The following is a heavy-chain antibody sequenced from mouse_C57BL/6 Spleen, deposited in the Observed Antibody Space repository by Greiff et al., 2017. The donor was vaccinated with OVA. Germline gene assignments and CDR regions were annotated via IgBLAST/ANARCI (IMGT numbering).Heavy chain of an antibody. CDR3: AREGPSYFDY. V-gene: IGHV5-4*01. Sequence: DVKLVESGGGLVKPGGSLKLSCAASGFTFSSYAMSWVRQTPEKRLEWVATISDGGSYTYYPDNVKGRFTISRDNAKNNRYLQLSHLKSEDTAMYYCAREGPSYFDYWGQGTTLTVSS. J-gene: IGHJ2*01. CDR2: ISDGGSYT. CDR1: GFTFSSYA.